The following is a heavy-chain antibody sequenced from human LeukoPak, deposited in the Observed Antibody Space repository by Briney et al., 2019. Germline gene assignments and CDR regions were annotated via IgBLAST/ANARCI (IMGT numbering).Heavy chain of an antibody. CDR2: IYHSGNT. D-gene: IGHD1-7*01. CDR3: ARLYGNYQNYFDY. J-gene: IGHJ4*02. Sequence: SETLSLTCTVSNYSISSGYYWAWIRQPPGKGLEWIGNIYHSGNTYYNPSLRSRVSLSVDTSKNQFSLKLRFVTAADTAVYYCARLYGNYQNYFDYWGQGTLVTVSS. CDR1: NYSISSGYY. V-gene: IGHV4-38-2*02.